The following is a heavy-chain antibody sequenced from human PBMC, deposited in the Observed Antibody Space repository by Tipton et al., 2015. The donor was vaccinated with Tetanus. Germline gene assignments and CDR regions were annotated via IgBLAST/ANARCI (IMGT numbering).Heavy chain of an antibody. CDR2: INHTGST. CDR3: ARGRQRLVPAGLDL. J-gene: IGHJ5*02. D-gene: IGHD6-13*01. Sequence: PSLTCDVYDGSFSAYYWTWIRQPPGKGLEWIGEINHTGSTNYNPSLRRRVTISIGTSNNQFSLKLNSVTAADSAVYYCARGRQRLVPAGLDLWGQGTLVTVSS. V-gene: IGHV4-34*01. CDR1: DGSFSAYY.